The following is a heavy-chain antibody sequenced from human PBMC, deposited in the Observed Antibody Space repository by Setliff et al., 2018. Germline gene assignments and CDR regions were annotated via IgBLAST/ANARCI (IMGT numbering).Heavy chain of an antibody. CDR1: GFTFGSYW. J-gene: IGHJ4*02. D-gene: IGHD3-10*01. CDR3: VRDWASGDDH. CDR2: IHQDGSER. V-gene: IGHV3-7*01. Sequence: GFLRLSCAASGFTFGSYWMTWVRQAPEKGLEWVANIHQDGSERHYVDSVKGRFTISRDNAKNSLFLQMNILEVEDTAVYYCVRDWASGDDHWGRGTLVTVSS.